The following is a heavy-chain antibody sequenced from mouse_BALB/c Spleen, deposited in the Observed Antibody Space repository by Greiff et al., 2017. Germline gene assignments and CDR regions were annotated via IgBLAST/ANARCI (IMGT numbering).Heavy chain of an antibody. D-gene: IGHD2-14*01. Sequence: EVQLQQSGPELVKPGASVKMSCKASGYTFTSYVMHWVKQKPGQGLEWIGYINPYNDGTKYNEKFKGKATLTSDKSSSTAYMELSSLTSEDSAVYYCARAYYRYDGGHYFDYWGQGTTLTVSS. CDR3: ARAYYRYDGGHYFDY. CDR2: INPYNDGT. CDR1: GYTFTSYV. V-gene: IGHV1-14*01. J-gene: IGHJ2*01.